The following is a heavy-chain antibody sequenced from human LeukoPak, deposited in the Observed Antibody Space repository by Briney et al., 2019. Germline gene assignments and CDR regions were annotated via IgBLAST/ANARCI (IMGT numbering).Heavy chain of an antibody. CDR1: GFSLSTSGMC. D-gene: IGHD3-22*01. Sequence: SGPTLVNPTQTLTLTCTFSGFSLSTSGMCVSWIRQPPGKALEWLARIDWDDDKYYSTSLKTRLTISKDTSKNQVVLTMTNMDPVDTATYYCARIRLDSSGSGTSFDYWGQGTLVTVSS. CDR2: IDWDDDK. CDR3: ARIRLDSSGSGTSFDY. J-gene: IGHJ4*02. V-gene: IGHV2-70*11.